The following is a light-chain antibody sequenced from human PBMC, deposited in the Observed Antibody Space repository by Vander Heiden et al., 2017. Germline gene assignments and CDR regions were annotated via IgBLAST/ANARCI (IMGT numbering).Light chain of an antibody. Sequence: DLVMTQSPDSLAVSLGERATINCKSSQSVLYSSNNKNYLAWYQQKPGQPPKLLIYWASTRESGVPDRFSGSGSGTDFTLTISSLQAEDVAVYYCQQDDSTPRAFGHGTKVDIK. CDR2: WAS. CDR3: QQDDSTPRA. CDR1: QSVLYSSNNKNY. V-gene: IGKV4-1*01. J-gene: IGKJ3*01.